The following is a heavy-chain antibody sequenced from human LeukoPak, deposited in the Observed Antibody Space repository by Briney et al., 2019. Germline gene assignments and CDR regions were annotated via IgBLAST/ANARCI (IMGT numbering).Heavy chain of an antibody. CDR1: GFSFSSYS. CDR2: ISSSGSYI. CDR3: ARSDYRAFDV. J-gene: IGHJ3*01. D-gene: IGHD4/OR15-4a*01. V-gene: IGHV3-21*01. Sequence: PGGSLRLSCAASGFSFSSYSMNWVRQAPGKGLEWVSSISSSGSYIDYADSVRGRFSISRDNAKKSLYLQMNSLRAEDTAVYYCARSDYRAFDVWGQGTMVSVSS.